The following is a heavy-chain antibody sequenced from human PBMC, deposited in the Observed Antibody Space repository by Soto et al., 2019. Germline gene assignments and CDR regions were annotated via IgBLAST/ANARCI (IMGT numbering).Heavy chain of an antibody. V-gene: IGHV1-46*03. Sequence: QVQLVQSGAEVKKPGASVKVSCKASGYTFTSYYMHWVRQAPGQGLEWMGIINPSGGSTSYAQKFQGRVTMTRDTSTSTVYMELSSLRSEDTAVYYCARDSMLCQAARPRGAFDIWGQGTMVTVSS. CDR2: INPSGGST. CDR3: ARDSMLCQAARPRGAFDI. J-gene: IGHJ3*02. D-gene: IGHD6-6*01. CDR1: GYTFTSYY.